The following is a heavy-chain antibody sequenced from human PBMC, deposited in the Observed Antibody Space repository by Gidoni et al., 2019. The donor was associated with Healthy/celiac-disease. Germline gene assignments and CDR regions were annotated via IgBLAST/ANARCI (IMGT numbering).Heavy chain of an antibody. Sequence: QVQLQESGPGLVKPSQTLSLTCTVSGGSISSGGYYWSWIRQHPGKGLEWIGYIYYSGSTYYNPSLKSRVTKSVDTSKNQFSLKLSSVTAADTAVYYCARDGRYYDILTGYYKAAPPDYWGQGTLVTVSS. V-gene: IGHV4-31*03. CDR3: ARDGRYYDILTGYYKAAPPDY. CDR2: IYYSGST. CDR1: GGSISSGGYY. J-gene: IGHJ4*02. D-gene: IGHD3-9*01.